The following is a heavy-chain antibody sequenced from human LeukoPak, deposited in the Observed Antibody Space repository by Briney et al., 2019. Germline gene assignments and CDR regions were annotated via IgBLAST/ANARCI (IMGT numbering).Heavy chain of an antibody. CDR2: ISGSGGST. V-gene: IGHV3-23*01. Sequence: GGSLRLSCAASGFTFSSYAMSWVRQAPGKGLEWVSAISGSGGSTYYADSVKGQFTISRDNSKNTLYLQMNSLRAEDTAVYYCAKDRDYYDSSGYYSYFDYWGQGTLVTVSS. J-gene: IGHJ4*02. CDR3: AKDRDYYDSSGYYSYFDY. D-gene: IGHD3-22*01. CDR1: GFTFSSYA.